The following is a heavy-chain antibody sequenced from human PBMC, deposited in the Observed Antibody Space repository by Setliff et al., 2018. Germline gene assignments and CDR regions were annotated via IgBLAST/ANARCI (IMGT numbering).Heavy chain of an antibody. J-gene: IGHJ6*03. CDR2: ISAYSGDT. Sequence: ASVKVSCKPSGYTFRSYGVSWVRQAPGQGLAWMGWISAYSGDTIYAQNDQGRVTMTTDTSTSTAFMQLSSLRSDDTAVYYCVREGVDRRSSTDYRYYMDVWGKGTTVTVSS. CDR3: VREGVDRRSSTDYRYYMDV. D-gene: IGHD6-6*01. CDR1: GYTFRSYG. V-gene: IGHV1-18*01.